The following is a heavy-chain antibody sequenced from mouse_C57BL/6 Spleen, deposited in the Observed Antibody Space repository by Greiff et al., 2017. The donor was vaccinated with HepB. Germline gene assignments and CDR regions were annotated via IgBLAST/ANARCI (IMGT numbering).Heavy chain of an antibody. CDR1: GFSFTSYG. Sequence: QVHLKQSGPGLVQPSQCLSITCTASGFSFTSYGVHWVRQSPGKGLEWLGVIWRGGSTDYNAAFVSRLSITKDNSKSQVFYKMNSLQADDTAIYYCAKGAYYAMDYCGQGTSVTVSS. J-gene: IGHJ4*01. CDR2: IWRGGST. V-gene: IGHV2-5*01. CDR3: AKGAYYAMDY.